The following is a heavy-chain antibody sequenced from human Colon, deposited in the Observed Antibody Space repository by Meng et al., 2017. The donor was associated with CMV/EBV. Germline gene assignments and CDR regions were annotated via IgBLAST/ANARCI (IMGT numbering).Heavy chain of an antibody. Sequence: SGFSVSDAWMSWVRQAPGKGREWVCRILRKSDGATVVYGAPVKGRFSISRDDSKNTLYLQMDSLKVEDTAVYYCTTYLRYLGAGDYWGQGTLVTVSS. CDR1: GFSVSDAW. J-gene: IGHJ4*02. V-gene: IGHV3-15*01. CDR2: ILRKSDGATV. D-gene: IGHD3-9*01. CDR3: TTYLRYLGAGDY.